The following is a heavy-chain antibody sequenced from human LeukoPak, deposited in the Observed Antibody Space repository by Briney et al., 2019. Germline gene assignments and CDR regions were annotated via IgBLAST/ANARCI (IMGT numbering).Heavy chain of an antibody. J-gene: IGHJ4*02. CDR3: AREPVVGYDFWSGYYTGEDDY. CDR1: GFTFSSYW. D-gene: IGHD3-3*01. V-gene: IGHV3-7*01. CDR2: IKQDGSEK. Sequence: GGSLRLSCAASGFTFSSYWMSWVRQAPGKGLEWVANIKQDGSEKYYVDSVKGRFTISRDNAKNSLHLQMNSLRAEDTAVYYCAREPVVGYDFWSGYYTGEDDYWGQGTLVTVSS.